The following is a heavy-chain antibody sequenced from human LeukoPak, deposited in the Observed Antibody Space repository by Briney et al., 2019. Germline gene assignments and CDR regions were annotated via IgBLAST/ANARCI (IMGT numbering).Heavy chain of an antibody. CDR3: ARGRAVAGRKLDNNWFDP. CDR2: MNPNSGNT. D-gene: IGHD6-19*01. J-gene: IGHJ5*02. V-gene: IGHV1-8*01. Sequence: ASVKVSCKASGYTFTSYDINWVRQATGQGLEWMGWMNPNSGNTGYAQKFQGIVTMTRNTSISTAYMELSSLRSEDTAVYYCARGRAVAGRKLDNNWFDPWGQGTLVTVSS. CDR1: GYTFTSYD.